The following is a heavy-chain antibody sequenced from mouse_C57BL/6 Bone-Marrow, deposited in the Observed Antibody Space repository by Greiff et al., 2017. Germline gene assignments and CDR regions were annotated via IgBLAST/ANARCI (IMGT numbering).Heavy chain of an antibody. CDR1: GFTFSDYG. J-gene: IGHJ3*01. V-gene: IGHV5-15*01. CDR3: AKGDWFAY. Sequence: DVMLVESGGGLVQPGGSLKLSCAASGFTFSDYGMALVRQAPRKGPEWVGFISNLAYSIYYADTVTGRFTISRENAKNTLYLEMSSLRSEDTAMYYCAKGDWFAYWGQGTLVTVSA. CDR2: ISNLAYSI.